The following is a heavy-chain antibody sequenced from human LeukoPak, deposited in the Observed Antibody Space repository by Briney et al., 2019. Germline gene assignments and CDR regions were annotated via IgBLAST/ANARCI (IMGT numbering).Heavy chain of an antibody. D-gene: IGHD6-19*01. J-gene: IGHJ3*02. CDR2: ISYDGSNK. Sequence: PGGSLRLSCAASGFTFSSYAMHWVRQAPGKGLEWVAVISYDGSNKYYADSVKGRFTISRDNSKNTLYLQMNSLRAEDTAVYYCARDWLSAFDIWGQGTMVTVSS. V-gene: IGHV3-30-3*01. CDR3: ARDWLSAFDI. CDR1: GFTFSSYA.